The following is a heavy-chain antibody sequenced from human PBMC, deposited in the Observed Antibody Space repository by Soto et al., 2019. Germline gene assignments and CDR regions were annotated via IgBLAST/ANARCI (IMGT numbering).Heavy chain of an antibody. Sequence: EVPLVESGGGLVQPGGSLKLSCAASDFTFSDSSIHWVRQASGKGLEWVGRIRSKTNSYATEYGASVKGRFTISRDISKKTAYLQMNSLKTEDTAVYFCTSRGPGGDEIFDIWGQGTMVTVSS. CDR1: DFTFSDSS. V-gene: IGHV3-73*01. D-gene: IGHD1-1*01. CDR2: IRSKTNSYAT. J-gene: IGHJ3*02. CDR3: TSRGPGGDEIFDI.